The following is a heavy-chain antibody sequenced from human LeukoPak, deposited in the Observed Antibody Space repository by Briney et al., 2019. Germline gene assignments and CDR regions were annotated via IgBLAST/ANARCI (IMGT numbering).Heavy chain of an antibody. CDR2: SSSDETYK. CDR3: AKDPEDIVVVPAAPDY. Sequence: GGSLRLSCAASGFPFTVYPTHWVRQAPGKGLEWVSVSSSDETYKFYADSVRGRFTISRDNSKNRLYLQMNSLRAEDTAVYYCAKDPEDIVVVPAAPDYWGQGTLVTVSS. J-gene: IGHJ4*02. CDR1: GFPFTVYP. D-gene: IGHD2-2*01. V-gene: IGHV3-30-3*01.